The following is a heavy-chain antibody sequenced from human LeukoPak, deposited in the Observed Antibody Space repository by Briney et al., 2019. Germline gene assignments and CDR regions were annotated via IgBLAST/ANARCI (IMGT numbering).Heavy chain of an antibody. CDR3: ARDLKGVYFDY. CDR2: IYYTGST. CDR1: GGSISSSSYY. Sequence: TSETLSLTCTVSGGSISSSSYYWGWIRQPPGKGLEWIGNIYYTGSTYYNPSLKSRVTMSVDTSKNQFSLSLKSVTAADTALYFCARDLKGVYFDYWGQGILVTVSS. J-gene: IGHJ4*02. D-gene: IGHD3-16*01. V-gene: IGHV4-39*07.